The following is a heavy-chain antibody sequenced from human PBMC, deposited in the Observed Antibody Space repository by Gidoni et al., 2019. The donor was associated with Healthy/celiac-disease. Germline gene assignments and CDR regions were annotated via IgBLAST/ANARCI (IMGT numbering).Heavy chain of an antibody. Sequence: VQLVESGGGVFQPGRARRLSCVGSGFTFSNHGIHGVRQAPGKGLGWVAVIGDTGSVSYYADSVKGRFTLSRDNSINTVYLQMNTLRDEDTAVYYCAKEIRVSIGPWYFDLWGRGTLVPVSS. CDR3: AKEIRVSIGPWYFDL. D-gene: IGHD3-3*02. CDR2: IGDTGSVS. J-gene: IGHJ2*01. CDR1: GFTFSNHG. V-gene: IGHV3-30*18.